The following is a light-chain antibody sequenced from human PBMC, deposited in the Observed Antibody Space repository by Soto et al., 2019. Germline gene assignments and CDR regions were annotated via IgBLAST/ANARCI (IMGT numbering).Light chain of an antibody. CDR2: DVS. J-gene: IGLJ3*02. CDR3: CSYAGSYTV. CDR1: SSDVGGYNY. Sequence: QSALTQPRSVSVSPGQSVTISCTGTSSDVGGYNYVSWYQQHPGKAPKLMIYDVSKRPSGVPDRFSGSKSGNTASLTISGLQAEDEADYYCCSYAGSYTVFGGGTKVTVL. V-gene: IGLV2-11*01.